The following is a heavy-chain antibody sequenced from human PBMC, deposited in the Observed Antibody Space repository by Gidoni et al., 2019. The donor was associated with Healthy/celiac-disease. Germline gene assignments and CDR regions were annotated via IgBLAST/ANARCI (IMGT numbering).Heavy chain of an antibody. D-gene: IGHD6-19*01. J-gene: IGHJ4*02. CDR3: AKDLGSGWSGDY. CDR2: ISYDGSNK. CDR1: GFTFSSYG. Sequence: QVQLVESGGGVVQPGRSLRLSCAASGFTFSSYGLHWVRQATGKGLEWVAVISYDGSNKYYADSVKGLFTISRDNSKNTLYLQMNSLRAEDTAVYYCAKDLGSGWSGDYWGQGTLVTVSS. V-gene: IGHV3-30*18.